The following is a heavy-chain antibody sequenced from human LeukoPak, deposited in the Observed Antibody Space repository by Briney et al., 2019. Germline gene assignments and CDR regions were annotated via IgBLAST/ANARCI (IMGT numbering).Heavy chain of an antibody. CDR1: GFTFSSCA. Sequence: GGSLRLSCAASGFTFSSCAMSWVRQAPGKGLEWVSDISGSGDFTYYADSVKGRFTISRDKSKNTLYLQMNSLRAEDTAVYYCAKDGARDGYNYPDYWGQGTLVTVSS. CDR2: ISGSGDFT. J-gene: IGHJ4*02. D-gene: IGHD5-24*01. V-gene: IGHV3-23*01. CDR3: AKDGARDGYNYPDY.